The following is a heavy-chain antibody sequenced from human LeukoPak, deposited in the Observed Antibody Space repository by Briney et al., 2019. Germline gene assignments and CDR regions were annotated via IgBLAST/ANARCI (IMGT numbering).Heavy chain of an antibody. CDR2: ISGSGGST. V-gene: IGHV3-23*01. D-gene: IGHD3-3*01. Sequence: GGSLRLSCAASGFTFSSYAMSWVRQAPGKGLEWVSAISGSGGSTHYADSVKGRFTISRDNSKNTLYLQMNSLRAEDTAVYYCAKSGFGGQERLRFWSGYYDYWGQGTLVTVSS. CDR1: GFTFSSYA. J-gene: IGHJ4*02. CDR3: AKSGFGGQERLRFWSGYYDY.